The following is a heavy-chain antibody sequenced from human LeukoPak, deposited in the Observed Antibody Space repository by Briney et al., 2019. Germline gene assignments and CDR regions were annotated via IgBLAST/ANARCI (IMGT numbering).Heavy chain of an antibody. V-gene: IGHV2-5*01. CDR2: IYWNDDK. CDR3: ARRREMATLVYAFDI. D-gene: IGHD5-24*01. CDR1: GFSLTTTGVG. J-gene: IGHJ3*02. Sequence: ESGPTLVNPTQTLTLTCTFSGFSLTTTGVGVGWIRQPPRKALEWLALIYWNDDKRYSPSLKSRLTITKDTSKNQVVLTMTNMDPVDTATYYCARRREMATLVYAFDIWGQGTMVTVSS.